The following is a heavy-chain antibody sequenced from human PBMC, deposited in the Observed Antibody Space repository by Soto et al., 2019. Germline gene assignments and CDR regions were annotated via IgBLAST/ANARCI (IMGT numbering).Heavy chain of an antibody. J-gene: IGHJ4*02. CDR2: ISSSSSTI. Sequence: GGSLRLSCAASGFTFSSYSMNWVRQAPGKGLEWVSYISSSSSTIYYADSVKGRFTISRDNAKNSLYLQMNSLRAEDTAVYYCARARGPTPPPHDYWGQGTLVTVSS. CDR3: ARARGPTPPPHDY. CDR1: GFTFSSYS. V-gene: IGHV3-48*01. D-gene: IGHD3-10*01.